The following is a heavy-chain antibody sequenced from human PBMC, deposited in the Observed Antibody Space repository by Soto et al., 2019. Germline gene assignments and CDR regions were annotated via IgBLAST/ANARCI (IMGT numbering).Heavy chain of an antibody. CDR3: ARARSTVPLNWFDP. J-gene: IGHJ5*02. CDR1: GDSVSSVY. CDR2: IHYSGTI. V-gene: IGHV4-59*02. Sequence: PSQTLSLLCTVSGDSVSSVYWRWIRRPPGKRLEWIGNIHYSGTINYNPSLKSRVTISVDTSKNQFSLKLSSVTAADTAVYYCARARSTVPLNWFDPWGQGTLVTVSS. D-gene: IGHD4-17*01.